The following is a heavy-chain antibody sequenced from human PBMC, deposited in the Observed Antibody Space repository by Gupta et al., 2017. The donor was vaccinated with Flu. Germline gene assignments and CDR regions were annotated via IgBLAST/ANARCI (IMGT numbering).Heavy chain of an antibody. CDR2: IHSGGGT. Sequence: EVQLVETGGGLIQPGGSLTLSCAASGVTGRTDYMTWVRQAPGKGLEWVSTIHSGGGTYYRDSVKGRFTISRDNLKNMVYLQMNNVRVEDTAAYYCARVSVTRGDYWGQGTLVTVSS. CDR3: ARVSVTRGDY. V-gene: IGHV3-53*02. D-gene: IGHD3-10*01. J-gene: IGHJ4*02. CDR1: GVTGRTDY.